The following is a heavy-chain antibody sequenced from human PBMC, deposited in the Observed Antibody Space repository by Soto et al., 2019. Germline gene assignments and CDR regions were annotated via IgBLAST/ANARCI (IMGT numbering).Heavy chain of an antibody. CDR2: IYPGDSDT. CDR1: GYSFTSYW. D-gene: IGHD6-19*01. CDR3: ARQGYSSGWYYGMDV. J-gene: IGHJ6*02. V-gene: IGHV5-51*01. Sequence: PGESLKISCKGSGYSFTSYWIGWVRQMPGKGLEWMGIIYPGDSDTRYSPSFQGQVTISADKSISTAYLQWSSLEASDTAMYYCARQGYSSGWYYGMDVWGQGTTVTVSS.